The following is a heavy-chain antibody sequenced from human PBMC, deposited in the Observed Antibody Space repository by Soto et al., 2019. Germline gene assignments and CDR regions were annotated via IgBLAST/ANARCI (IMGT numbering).Heavy chain of an antibody. Sequence: SETLSLTCAVYGGPFSGYYWSWIRQPPGKGLEWIGEINHSGSTNYNPSLKSRVTISVDTSKNQFSLKLSSVTAADTAVYYCASIAATVDPNLYFDYWGQGTLVTVSS. V-gene: IGHV4-34*01. CDR2: INHSGST. CDR3: ASIAATVDPNLYFDY. J-gene: IGHJ4*02. CDR1: GGPFSGYY. D-gene: IGHD2-15*01.